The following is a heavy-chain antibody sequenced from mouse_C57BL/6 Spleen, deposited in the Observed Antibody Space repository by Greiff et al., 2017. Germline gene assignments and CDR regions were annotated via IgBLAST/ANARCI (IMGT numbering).Heavy chain of an antibody. CDR3: ARRYGSSPGLYFDH. V-gene: IGHV1-53*01. Sequence: QVQLQQPGTELVKPGASVKLSCKASGYTFTSYWMHWVKQRPGQGLEWIGNINPSNGGTNYNEKFKSKATLTVDKSSSTAYMQLSSLTSDDSAVDYCARRYGSSPGLYFDHWGQGTTLTVSS. CDR1: GYTFTSYW. D-gene: IGHD1-1*01. CDR2: INPSNGGT. J-gene: IGHJ2*01.